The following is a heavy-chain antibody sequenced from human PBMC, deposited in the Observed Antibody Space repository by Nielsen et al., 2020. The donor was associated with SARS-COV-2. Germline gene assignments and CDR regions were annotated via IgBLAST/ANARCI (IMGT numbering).Heavy chain of an antibody. CDR1: GGSISSYY. V-gene: IGHV4-59*01. Sequence: SETLSLTCTVSGGSISSYYWSWIRQPPGKGLEWIGYIYYSGSTNYNPSLKSRVTISVDTSKSQFSLKLSSVTAADTAVYYCARDVGVATPSYYYYYGMDVWGQGTTVTVSS. CDR2: IYYSGST. J-gene: IGHJ6*02. CDR3: ARDVGVATPSYYYYYGMDV. D-gene: IGHD5-12*01.